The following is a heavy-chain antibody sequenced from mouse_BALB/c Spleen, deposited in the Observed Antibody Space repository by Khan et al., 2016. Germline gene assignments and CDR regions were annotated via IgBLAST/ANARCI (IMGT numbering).Heavy chain of an antibody. CDR3: MRLRYYFDY. J-gene: IGHJ2*01. Sequence: EVQLLETGGGLVQPVGSRGLSCEGSGFTFSGFWMSWVRQTPGKTLEWIGDINSDSSAINYAPSIKDRFTIFRDNDKSTLYLQWSNVRSEDTATYFCMRLRYYFDYWGQGTTLTVSS. CDR2: INSDSSAI. CDR1: GFTFSGFW. V-gene: IGHV11-2*02.